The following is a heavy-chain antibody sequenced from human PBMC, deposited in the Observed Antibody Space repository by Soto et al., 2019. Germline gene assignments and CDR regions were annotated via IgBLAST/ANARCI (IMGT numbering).Heavy chain of an antibody. D-gene: IGHD6-13*01. Sequence: EVQLLESGGGLVQPGGSLRLSCAASGFTFYSYAMSWVRQAPGKGLEWVSTIGSVGGDTYYADSVKGRFTISRDDSKNTLLLQMNSLRAEDTAVYYCARGNAFDIWGQGTMVTVSS. V-gene: IGHV3-23*01. CDR2: IGSVGGDT. CDR3: ARGNAFDI. J-gene: IGHJ3*02. CDR1: GFTFYSYA.